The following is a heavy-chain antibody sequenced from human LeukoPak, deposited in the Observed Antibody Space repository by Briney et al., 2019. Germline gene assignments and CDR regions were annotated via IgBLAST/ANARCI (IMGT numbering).Heavy chain of an antibody. CDR2: IRYDGSNK. D-gene: IGHD5-18*01. Sequence: PGGSLRLSCAASGFTFSSYGMHWVRQAPGKGLEWVAFIRYDGSNKYYADSVKGRFTISRDDSKNTLYLQMNSLRAEDTAVYYCAKLYAGGNGGDTALDYWGQGTLVTVSS. CDR3: AKLYAGGNGGDTALDY. V-gene: IGHV3-30*02. J-gene: IGHJ4*02. CDR1: GFTFSSYG.